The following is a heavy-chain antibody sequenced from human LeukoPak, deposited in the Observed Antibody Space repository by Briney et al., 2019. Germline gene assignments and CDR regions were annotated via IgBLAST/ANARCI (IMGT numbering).Heavy chain of an antibody. V-gene: IGHV5-10-1*01. Sequence: GESLKISCKGSGYSFTSYWISWVRQMPGKGLEWMGSIDPSDSYTNYSPSFQGHVAISVDKSISTAYLQWSSLKASDTATYYCARPMAGSGGYYYYDMDVWGQGTTVTVSS. CDR2: IDPSDSYT. D-gene: IGHD2-8*01. CDR1: GYSFTSYW. CDR3: ARPMAGSGGYYYYDMDV. J-gene: IGHJ6*02.